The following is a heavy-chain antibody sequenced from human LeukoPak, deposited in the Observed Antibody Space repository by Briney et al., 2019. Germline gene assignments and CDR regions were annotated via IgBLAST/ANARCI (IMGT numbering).Heavy chain of an antibody. D-gene: IGHD1-26*01. J-gene: IGHJ4*02. Sequence: SETLSLTCAGYGLSFSGYYWSWLRQPPGKGLEWIGEINHSGSTNYNPSLKSRVTISVDTSKNQFSLKLSSVTAADTAVYYCARKRGFGSYSPDYWGQGTLVTVSS. CDR3: ARKRGFGSYSPDY. CDR1: GLSFSGYY. V-gene: IGHV4-34*01. CDR2: INHSGST.